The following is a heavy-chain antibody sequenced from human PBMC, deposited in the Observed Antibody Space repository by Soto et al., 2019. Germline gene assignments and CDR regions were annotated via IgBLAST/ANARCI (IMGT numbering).Heavy chain of an antibody. CDR3: AKDCDRYDSSGYYGY. J-gene: IGHJ4*02. Sequence: GGSLRLSCAASGFTFSSYAMSWVLQAPGKGLEWVSAISGSGGSTYYADSVKGRFTISRDNSKNTLYLQMNSLRAEDTAVYYCAKDCDRYDSSGYYGYWGQGTLVTVSS. CDR2: ISGSGGST. D-gene: IGHD3-22*01. CDR1: GFTFSSYA. V-gene: IGHV3-23*01.